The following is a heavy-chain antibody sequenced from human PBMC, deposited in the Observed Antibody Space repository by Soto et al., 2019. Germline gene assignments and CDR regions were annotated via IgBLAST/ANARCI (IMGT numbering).Heavy chain of an antibody. CDR3: ARVHSSGIFYFVDP. CDR1: GGTFDSYV. V-gene: IGHV1-69*13. Sequence: SVKVSCKASGGTFDSYVISWLRQAPGQGLEWMGGIMPIFGTPNYAQKFRGRVTISADESTSTAYLELSSLTSDDTAVYYCARVHSSGIFYFVDPWGQGTLVTAPQ. CDR2: IMPIFGTP. D-gene: IGHD3-10*01. J-gene: IGHJ5*02.